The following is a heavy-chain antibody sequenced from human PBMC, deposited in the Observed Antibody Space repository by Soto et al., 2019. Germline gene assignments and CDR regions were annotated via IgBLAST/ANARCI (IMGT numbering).Heavy chain of an antibody. CDR1: GGSISSYY. Sequence: PSETLSLTCTVSGGSISSYYWSWIRQPPGKGLEWIGYIYYSGSTNYNPSLKSRVTISVDTSKNQFSLKLSSVTAADTAVYYCARGDYDFWRGYLAPVYFDYWGQGTPVTVSS. CDR3: ARGDYDFWRGYLAPVYFDY. CDR2: IYYSGST. V-gene: IGHV4-59*01. D-gene: IGHD3-3*01. J-gene: IGHJ4*02.